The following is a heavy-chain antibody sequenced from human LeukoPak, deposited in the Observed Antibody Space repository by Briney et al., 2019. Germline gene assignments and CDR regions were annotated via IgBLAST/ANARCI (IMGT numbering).Heavy chain of an antibody. CDR3: ARHESYLDAFDI. J-gene: IGHJ3*02. D-gene: IGHD3-10*01. CDR2: IYYNGTT. Sequence: SETLSLTCTVSGGSISGYYWSWIRQPPGKGLEWIGYIYYNGTTNYGPSLKSRLTISKDTSKNQISLKLSSVTAADTAVYYCARHESYLDAFDIWGQGTMVTVSS. CDR1: GGSISGYY. V-gene: IGHV4-59*08.